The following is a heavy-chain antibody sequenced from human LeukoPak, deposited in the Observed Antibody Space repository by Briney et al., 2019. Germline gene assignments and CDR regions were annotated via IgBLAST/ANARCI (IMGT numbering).Heavy chain of an antibody. CDR3: ARMVRYFDWAANYYYYYMDV. J-gene: IGHJ6*03. CDR2: INHSGST. Sequence: SETLSLTCTISGDSINNYYWSWIRQPPGKGLEWIGEINHSGSTNYNPSLKSRVTISVDTSKNQFSLKLSSVTAADTAVYYCARMVRYFDWAANYYYYYMDVWGKGTTVTVSS. CDR1: GDSINNYY. V-gene: IGHV4-34*01. D-gene: IGHD3-9*01.